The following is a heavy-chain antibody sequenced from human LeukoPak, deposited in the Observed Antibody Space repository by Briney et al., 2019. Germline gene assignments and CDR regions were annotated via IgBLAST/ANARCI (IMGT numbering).Heavy chain of an antibody. V-gene: IGHV3-21*04. J-gene: IGHJ3*02. CDR1: GFTFSSYS. D-gene: IGHD3-22*01. CDR3: ARDLNRSGYAGKDAFDI. CDR2: ISSSSSYI. Sequence: GGSLRLSCAASGFTFSSYSMNWVRQAPGKGLEWVSSISSSSSYIYYADSVKGRFTISRDNAKNSLYLQMNSLRAEDTAVYYCARDLNRSGYAGKDAFDIWGQGTMVTVSS.